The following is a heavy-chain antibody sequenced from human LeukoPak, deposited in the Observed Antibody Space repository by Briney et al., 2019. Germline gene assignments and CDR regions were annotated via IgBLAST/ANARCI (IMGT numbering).Heavy chain of an antibody. CDR2: IYYSGST. D-gene: IGHD4-17*01. Sequence: SETLSLTCTVSGGSISSYYWRWIRQPPGKGLEWIGYIYYSGSTNYNPSLKSRVTISVDTSKNQFSLKLSSVTAADTAVYYCAWGSTVGYFDYWGQGTLVTVSS. V-gene: IGHV4-59*08. J-gene: IGHJ4*02. CDR3: AWGSTVGYFDY. CDR1: GGSISSYY.